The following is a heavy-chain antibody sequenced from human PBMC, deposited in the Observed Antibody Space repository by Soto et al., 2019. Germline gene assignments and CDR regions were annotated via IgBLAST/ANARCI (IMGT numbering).Heavy chain of an antibody. D-gene: IGHD3-10*01. CDR3: ARANYEDYYGSGSYFPYYYYGMDV. CDR2: INSDGSST. V-gene: IGHV3-74*01. CDR1: GFTFSSYW. Sequence: EVQLVESGGGLVQPGGSLRLSCAASGFTFSSYWMHWVRQAPGKGLVWVSRINSDGSSTSYADSVKGRFTISRDNAKNTLYLQMNSLRAEDTAVYYCARANYEDYYGSGSYFPYYYYGMDVWGQGTTVTVSS. J-gene: IGHJ6*02.